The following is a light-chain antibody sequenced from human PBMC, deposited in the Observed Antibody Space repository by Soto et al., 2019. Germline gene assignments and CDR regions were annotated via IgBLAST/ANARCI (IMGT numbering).Light chain of an antibody. CDR1: QSVSSN. Sequence: EIVMTQSPATLSVSPGERATLSCRASQSVSSNVAWYQQKTGQAPRLLIYGASTRAPGIPARFSGSGSETEVTVTISSQQSEDFAVYYCQQYNSWPMYTFGQGTNLEIK. CDR3: QQYNSWPMYT. V-gene: IGKV3-15*01. J-gene: IGKJ2*01. CDR2: GAS.